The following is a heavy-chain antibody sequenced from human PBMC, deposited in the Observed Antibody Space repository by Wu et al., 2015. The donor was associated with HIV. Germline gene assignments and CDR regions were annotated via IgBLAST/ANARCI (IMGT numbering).Heavy chain of an antibody. J-gene: IGHJ4*02. CDR2: INPNSGGT. D-gene: IGHD3-9*01. Sequence: QVQLVQSGAEVKKPGASVKVSCKASGYTFTGYYMHWVRQAPGQGLEWMGWINPNSGGTNYAQKFQGRVTMTRDTSISTAYMELSRLRSDDTAVYYCARADIRYFDWSDYYFDYWGQGTLVTVSS. V-gene: IGHV1-2*02. CDR1: GYTFTGYY. CDR3: ARADIRYFDWSDYYFDY.